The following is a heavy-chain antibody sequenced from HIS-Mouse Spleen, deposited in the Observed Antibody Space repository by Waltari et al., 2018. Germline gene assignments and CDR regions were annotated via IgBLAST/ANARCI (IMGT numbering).Heavy chain of an antibody. CDR3: AREIPYSSSWYDWYFDL. D-gene: IGHD6-13*01. V-gene: IGHV4-39*07. CDR1: GGSISSRSYY. CDR2: IYYSGST. Sequence: QLQLQESGPGLVKPSETLSLTCPVPGGSISSRSYYWGWIRPPPGKGLEWIGSIYYSGSTYYNPSLKSRVTISVDTSKNQFSLKLSSVTAADTAVYYCAREIPYSSSWYDWYFDLWGRGTLVTVSS. J-gene: IGHJ2*01.